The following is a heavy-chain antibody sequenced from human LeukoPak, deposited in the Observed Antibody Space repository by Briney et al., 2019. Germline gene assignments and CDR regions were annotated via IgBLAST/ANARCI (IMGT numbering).Heavy chain of an antibody. J-gene: IGHJ6*03. Sequence: RRSLRLSCAASGFTFSSYGMHWVRQAPGKGLEWVAVIWYDGSNKYYADSVKGRFTISRDNSKNTLYLQMNSLRAEDTAVYYCAKTAHYGSGSYAGYYYYMDVWGKGTTVTVSS. CDR1: GFTFSSYG. CDR2: IWYDGSNK. V-gene: IGHV3-33*06. CDR3: AKTAHYGSGSYAGYYYYMDV. D-gene: IGHD3-10*01.